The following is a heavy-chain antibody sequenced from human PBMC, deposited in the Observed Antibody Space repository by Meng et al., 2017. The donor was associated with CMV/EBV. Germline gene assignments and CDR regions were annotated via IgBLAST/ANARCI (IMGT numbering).Heavy chain of an antibody. V-gene: IGHV3-7*01. Sequence: GGSLRLSCAASGFTFSSYWMSWVRQAPGKGLEWVANIKQDGSEKYYVDPVKGRFTISRDNAKNSLYLQMNSLRAEDTAVYYCARFVASGSPRPYYYYYYGMDVWGQGTTVTVSS. CDR2: IKQDGSEK. CDR3: ARFVASGSPRPYYYYYYGMDV. CDR1: GFTFSSYW. J-gene: IGHJ6*02. D-gene: IGHD1-26*01.